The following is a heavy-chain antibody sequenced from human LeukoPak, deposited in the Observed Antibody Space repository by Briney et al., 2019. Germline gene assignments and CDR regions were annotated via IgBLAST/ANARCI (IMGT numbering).Heavy chain of an antibody. CDR1: GFTFSSYG. D-gene: IGHD4/OR15-4a*01. Sequence: GGSLRLSCAASGFTFSSYGMQWVRQAPGKGLEWVAFIRYDGSKIYYADSVKGRFTISRDNSKNMLYLQMNNLRAEDTAVYYCARRAGAYSHPYDYWGQGTLVTVSS. V-gene: IGHV3-30*02. CDR2: IRYDGSKI. CDR3: ARRAGAYSHPYDY. J-gene: IGHJ4*02.